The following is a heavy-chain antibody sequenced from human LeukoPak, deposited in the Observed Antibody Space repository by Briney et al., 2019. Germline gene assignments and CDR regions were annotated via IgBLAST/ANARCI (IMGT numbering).Heavy chain of an antibody. Sequence: GGSLRLSCAASGFSFSIYNMNWVRQAPGKGLEWVSYISSSSSTIYYADSVRGRFTISRDNGKNSLYLQMNNLRAEDTAVYYCARDWRYYYDSSNYPTDAFDFWGQGTMVTVSS. J-gene: IGHJ3*01. CDR3: ARDWRYYYDSSNYPTDAFDF. D-gene: IGHD3-22*01. V-gene: IGHV3-48*01. CDR2: ISSSSSTI. CDR1: GFSFSIYN.